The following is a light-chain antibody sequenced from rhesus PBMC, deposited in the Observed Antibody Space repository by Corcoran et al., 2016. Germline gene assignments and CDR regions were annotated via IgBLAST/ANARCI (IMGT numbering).Light chain of an antibody. CDR3: QHGYGTPYS. J-gene: IGKJ2*01. CDR1: ENVNNY. CDR2: KAS. V-gene: IGKV1-74*01. Sequence: DIQMTQSPSSLSASVGDRVTITCRASENVNNYLNWYQQKPGKAPKLLLYKASTLQSGVPSRFSGSGSVKDYTFTISSLQPEDVATYYCQHGYGTPYSFGQGTKVEIK.